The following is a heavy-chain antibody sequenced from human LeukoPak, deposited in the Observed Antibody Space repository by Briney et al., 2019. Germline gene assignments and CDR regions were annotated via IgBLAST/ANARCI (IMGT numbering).Heavy chain of an antibody. CDR2: ISGSGAST. CDR3: AKGIVDWGKSYFDS. J-gene: IGHJ4*02. V-gene: IGHV3-23*01. D-gene: IGHD3/OR15-3a*01. Sequence: GGSLRLSCAASGFTFSTYAMSWVRQAPGKGLEWVSAISGSGASTYYADSVKVRFTISRDNSKNTLHLQMNSLRAEDTAVYYCAKGIVDWGKSYFDSWGQGTLVTVSS. CDR1: GFTFSTYA.